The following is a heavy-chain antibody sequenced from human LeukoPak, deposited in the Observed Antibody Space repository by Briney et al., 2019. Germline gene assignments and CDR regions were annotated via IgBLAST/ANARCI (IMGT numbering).Heavy chain of an antibody. D-gene: IGHD4-17*01. CDR3: AKDHPPYGDYYYGMDV. V-gene: IGHV3-30*18. Sequence: GGSLRLSCAASGFTFSSYGIHWVRQAPGKGLEWVSFISYDGGNTHYADSVKGRFTFSRDNSKNTIYLQMSSLRAEDTAVYYCAKDHPPYGDYYYGMDVWGQGTTVTVSS. J-gene: IGHJ6*02. CDR1: GFTFSSYG. CDR2: ISYDGGNT.